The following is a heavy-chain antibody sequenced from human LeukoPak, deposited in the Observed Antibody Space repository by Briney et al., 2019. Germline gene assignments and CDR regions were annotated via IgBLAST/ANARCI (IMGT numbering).Heavy chain of an antibody. CDR1: GGSISSNY. CDR2: IYHSGST. Sequence: SETLSLTCTVPGGSISSNYWSWIRQPPGKGLERIGYIYHSGSTNYNPSLKSRVTISVDTSKNQFSLMLSSVTAADTAVYYCARYSAPVTSIDYWGQGTLVTVSS. CDR3: ARYSAPVTSIDY. V-gene: IGHV4-59*01. D-gene: IGHD2-21*02. J-gene: IGHJ4*02.